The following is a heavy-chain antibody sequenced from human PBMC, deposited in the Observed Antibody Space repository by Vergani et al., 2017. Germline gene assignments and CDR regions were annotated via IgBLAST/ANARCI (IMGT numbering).Heavy chain of an antibody. CDR2: IWYDGSNK. CDR3: ARAYCGGDCYSTGPRNWYFDL. D-gene: IGHD2-21*02. J-gene: IGHJ2*01. V-gene: IGHV3-33*01. CDR1: GFTFSSYG. Sequence: VQLVESGGGLVKPGRSLRLSCAASGFTFSSYGMHWVRQAPGKGLEWVAVIWYDGSNKYYADSVKGRFTISRDNSKNTLYLQMNSLRAEDTAVYYCARAYCGGDCYSTGPRNWYFDLWGRGTLVTVSS.